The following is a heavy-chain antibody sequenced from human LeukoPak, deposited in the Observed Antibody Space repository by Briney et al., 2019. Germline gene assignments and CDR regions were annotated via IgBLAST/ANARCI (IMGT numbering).Heavy chain of an antibody. CDR3: ARSPVRRFDP. CDR1: GFTFTKYW. CDR2: INHSGSS. J-gene: IGHJ5*02. V-gene: IGHV4-34*01. D-gene: IGHD6-19*01. Sequence: GSLRLSCAASGFTFTKYWMTWIRQPPGKGLEWIAEINHSGSSDYNPSLKSRVTISVDTSRNHLSLKMSSVTAADTAIYYCARSPVRRFDPWGQGTLVTVSS.